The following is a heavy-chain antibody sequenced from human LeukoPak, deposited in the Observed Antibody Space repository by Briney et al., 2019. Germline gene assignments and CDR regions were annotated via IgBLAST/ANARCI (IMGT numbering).Heavy chain of an antibody. CDR2: ISTRGGTT. CDR1: GFTFSSYA. D-gene: IGHD1-26*01. V-gene: IGHV3-23*01. J-gene: IGHJ4*02. Sequence: GGSLRLSCAASGFTFSSYAMNWVRQAPGKGLEWVSAISTRGGTTYYADSVKGRFTISRDDSKNTLYLQMNSLRVEDTAVYYCAKDRWVGATISHYFDYWGQGTRVTVSS. CDR3: AKDRWVGATISHYFDY.